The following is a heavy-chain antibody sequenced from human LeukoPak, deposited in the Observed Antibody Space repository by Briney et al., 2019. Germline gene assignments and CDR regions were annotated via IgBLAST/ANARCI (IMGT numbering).Heavy chain of an antibody. J-gene: IGHJ1*01. CDR3: ARDSSEIRSLIVH. Sequence: PLASVKVSCKASGGTFSNYAINWVRQAPGQGLEWMGGITPLFGTAKYAQKFQGRVTIIADESTSTAYMELSSLRSKDTAVYYCARDSSEIRSLIVHWGQGTLVTVSS. V-gene: IGHV1-69*01. CDR1: GGTFSNYA. CDR2: ITPLFGTA. D-gene: IGHD1-14*01.